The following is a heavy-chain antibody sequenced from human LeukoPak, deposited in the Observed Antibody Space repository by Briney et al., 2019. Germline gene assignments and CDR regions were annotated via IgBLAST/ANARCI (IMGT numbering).Heavy chain of an antibody. CDR1: GFTFTSSA. J-gene: IGHJ3*02. V-gene: IGHV1-58*02. CDR3: AAVVSDDSSGYYYALDAFDI. D-gene: IGHD3-22*01. CDR2: IVVGSGNT. Sequence: ESSVKVSCKSSGFTFTSSAMQWVRQARGQRLEGIGWIVVGSGNTNYAQKFQERVTITRDMSTSTAYMELSSLRSEDTAVYYCAAVVSDDSSGYYYALDAFDIWGQGTMVTVSS.